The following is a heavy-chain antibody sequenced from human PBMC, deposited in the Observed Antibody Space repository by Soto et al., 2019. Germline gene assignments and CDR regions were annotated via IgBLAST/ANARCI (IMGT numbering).Heavy chain of an antibody. J-gene: IGHJ4*02. Sequence: ASVKVSCKASGYTFTSYYIHWVRQAPGQGLEWMGWINPITGGTNYAPKFQGRVTMTRDTSITTAYMELSRLRSDDTAVYYCARNYYDSSDRDYLDYWGQGTPVTSPQ. CDR3: ARNYYDSSDRDYLDY. V-gene: IGHV1-2*02. CDR2: INPITGGT. CDR1: GYTFTSYY. D-gene: IGHD3-22*01.